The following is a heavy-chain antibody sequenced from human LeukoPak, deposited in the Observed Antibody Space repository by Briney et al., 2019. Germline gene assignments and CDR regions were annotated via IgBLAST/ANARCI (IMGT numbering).Heavy chain of an antibody. J-gene: IGHJ4*02. V-gene: IGHV4-39*01. Sequence: PSETLSLTCTVSGGSLRSSSYYWAWIRQPPGKGLEWNGIIYFSGRTYYNPSFKSRVTMSVDTSKNQFSLKLSSVTAADTAVYFCAISTYYYDSSGIFWGQGNLVTVSS. CDR2: IYFSGRT. CDR1: GGSLRSSSYY. CDR3: AISTYYYDSSGIF. D-gene: IGHD3-22*01.